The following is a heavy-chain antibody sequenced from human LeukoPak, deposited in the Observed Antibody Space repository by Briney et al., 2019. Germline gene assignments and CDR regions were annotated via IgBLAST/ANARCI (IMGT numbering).Heavy chain of an antibody. V-gene: IGHV1-2*02. CDR2: INPNSGGT. CDR3: ARETDTLHFDY. Sequence: VASVKVSCKASGYTFTGYYMHWVRQAPGQGLEWMGWINPNSGGTNYAQKFQGRVTMTRDTSISTTYMELSRLRSDDTAVYYCARETDTLHFDYWGQGTLVTVSS. D-gene: IGHD2-15*01. J-gene: IGHJ4*02. CDR1: GYTFTGYY.